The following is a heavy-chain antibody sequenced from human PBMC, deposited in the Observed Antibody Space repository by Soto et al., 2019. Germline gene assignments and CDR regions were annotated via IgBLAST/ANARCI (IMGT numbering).Heavy chain of an antibody. CDR1: GYTFTSYD. V-gene: IGHV1-8*01. D-gene: IGHD6-13*01. CDR3: ARGRSRRLPRIAAATGPTTYYYYYMDV. J-gene: IGHJ6*03. Sequence: QVQLVQSGAEVKKPGASVKVSCKASGYTFTSYDINWVRQATGQGLEWMGWMNPNSGNRGYAQKFQGRVSMTRNTSISTAYMELSSLRSEDTAVYYCARGRSRRLPRIAAATGPTTYYYYYMDVWGKGTTVTVSS. CDR2: MNPNSGNR.